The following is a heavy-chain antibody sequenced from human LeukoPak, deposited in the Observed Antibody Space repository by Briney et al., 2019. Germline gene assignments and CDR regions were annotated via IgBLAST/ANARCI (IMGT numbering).Heavy chain of an antibody. Sequence: SETLSLTCTVSGDSINSSPYYWGWIRQPPGKGLEWLGSFHHSGHTHYNPSLNSRLTISVDTSKNHLSLKLNSVTATDTAVYYCARLGFTMILVATTWGQGTLVTVSS. V-gene: IGHV4-39*01. D-gene: IGHD3-22*01. CDR3: ARLGFTMILVATT. J-gene: IGHJ4*02. CDR2: FHHSGHT. CDR1: GDSINSSPYY.